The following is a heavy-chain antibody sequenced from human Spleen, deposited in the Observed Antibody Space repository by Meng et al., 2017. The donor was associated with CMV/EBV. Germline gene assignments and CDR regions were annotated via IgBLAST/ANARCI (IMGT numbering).Heavy chain of an antibody. CDR2: ISGRGGLT. V-gene: IGHV3-23*02. Sequence: AALGFHFSSYGMSWGRRGPGKGLEWVSAISGRGGLTHYGASVKGRFTISRDNSKNTLYLETNSLRGDDTAVYYCARDGGGSHFFDYRGQGALVTVSS. CDR3: ARDGGGSHFFDY. J-gene: IGHJ4*02. CDR1: GFHFSSYG. D-gene: IGHD1-26*01.